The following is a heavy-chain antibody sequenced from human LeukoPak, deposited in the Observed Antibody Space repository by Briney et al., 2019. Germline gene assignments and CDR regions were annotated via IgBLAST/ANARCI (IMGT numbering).Heavy chain of an antibody. J-gene: IGHJ4*02. CDR2: IIPIFGTA. Sequence: ASVKVSCKASGGTFSSYAISWVRQAPGQGLEWMGGIIPIFGTANYAQKFQGRVTMTEDTSTDTAYMELSSLRSEDTALYYCATYDSSGLLNFWGQGTLVTVSS. CDR1: GGTFSSYA. V-gene: IGHV1-69*06. D-gene: IGHD3-22*01. CDR3: ATYDSSGLLNF.